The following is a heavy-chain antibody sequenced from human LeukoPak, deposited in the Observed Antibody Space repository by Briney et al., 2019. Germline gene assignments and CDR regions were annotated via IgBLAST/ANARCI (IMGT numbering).Heavy chain of an antibody. V-gene: IGHV3-30*18. CDR1: GFTFSSYG. CDR3: AKTLNSGYFDY. CDR2: ISYDGSNK. J-gene: IGHJ4*02. D-gene: IGHD3-10*01. Sequence: GGSLRLSCAASGFTFSSYGMHWVRQAPGKGLEWVAVISYDGSNKYYADSVKGRFTISRDNSKNTLYLQMNSLRAEDTAVYYCAKTLNSGYFDYWGQGTLVTASS.